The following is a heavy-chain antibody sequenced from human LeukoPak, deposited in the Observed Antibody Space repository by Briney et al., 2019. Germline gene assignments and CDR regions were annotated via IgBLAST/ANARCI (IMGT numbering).Heavy chain of an antibody. V-gene: IGHV3-7*04. CDR2: IKQDGSEK. CDR1: GFTLSNYW. CDR3: ARGGYYRFDC. Sequence: GGSLRLSCAASGFTLSNYWMSWVRQAPEKGLEWVANIKQDGSEKYYVDSVEGRFTISRDNAKNSLYLQMDSLRAEDTAVHYCARGGYYRFDCWGQGTLVTVSS. J-gene: IGHJ4*02. D-gene: IGHD1-26*01.